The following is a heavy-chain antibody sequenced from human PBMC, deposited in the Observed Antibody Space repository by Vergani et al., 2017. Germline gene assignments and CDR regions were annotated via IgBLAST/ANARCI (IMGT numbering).Heavy chain of an antibody. J-gene: IGHJ3*02. V-gene: IGHV3-21*01. CDR1: GSTVSGNY. D-gene: IGHD3-3*01. Sequence: ELQLVESGGGLVQPGGSLRLSCAASGSTVSGNYMTWVRQAPGKGLEWVSSISSSSSYIYYADSVKGRFTISRDNAKNSLYLQMNSLRAEDTAVYYCARDTPYYDFWSGYWNAFDIWGQGTMVTVSS. CDR3: ARDTPYYDFWSGYWNAFDI. CDR2: ISSSSSYI.